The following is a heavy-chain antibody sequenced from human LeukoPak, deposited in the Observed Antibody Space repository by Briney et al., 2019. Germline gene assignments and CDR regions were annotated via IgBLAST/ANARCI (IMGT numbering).Heavy chain of an antibody. CDR3: ARLGGAFYYYYYMNV. J-gene: IGHJ6*03. CDR1: GGSISSYY. V-gene: IGHV4-59*08. D-gene: IGHD2-15*01. Sequence: SETLSLTCTVSGGSISSYYWSWIRQPPGKGLEWIGYIYYSGSTNYNPSLKSRVTISVDTSKNQFSLKLSSVTAADTAVYYCARLGGAFYYYYYMNVWGKGTTVTISS. CDR2: IYYSGST.